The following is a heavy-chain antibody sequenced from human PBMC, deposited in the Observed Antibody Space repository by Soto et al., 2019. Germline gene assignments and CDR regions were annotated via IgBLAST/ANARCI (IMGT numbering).Heavy chain of an antibody. V-gene: IGHV3-9*01. Sequence: EVQLVESGGGLVQPGRSLRLSCAASGFTFENYAMHWVRQAPGKGLEWVSGLSWDSGSVGYAASVKGRFIISRDNAKNTLYLQMNSLRAEDTAVYYCGRVPAAAAGIGIDHWGQGILVTVSS. D-gene: IGHD6-13*01. CDR1: GFTFENYA. CDR3: GRVPAAAAGIGIDH. CDR2: LSWDSGSV. J-gene: IGHJ4*02.